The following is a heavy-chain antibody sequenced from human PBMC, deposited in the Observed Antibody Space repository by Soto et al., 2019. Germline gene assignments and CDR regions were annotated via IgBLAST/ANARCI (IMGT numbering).Heavy chain of an antibody. CDR3: ARDGVRVGTTRNWFDP. CDR1: GYTFTTYG. J-gene: IGHJ5*02. Sequence: QVQLVQSGAEVKKPGASVKVSCKASGYTFTTYGISWVRQAPGQGLEWMGWISGYNAITNYAQKLQGRVTMTTDTSTSTAYMELRSLRSDDTAVYYCARDGVRVGTTRNWFDPWGQVTLVTVSS. CDR2: ISGYNAIT. V-gene: IGHV1-18*01. D-gene: IGHD2-21*02.